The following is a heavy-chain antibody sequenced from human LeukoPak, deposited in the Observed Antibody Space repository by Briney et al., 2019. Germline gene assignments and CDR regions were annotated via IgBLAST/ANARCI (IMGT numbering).Heavy chain of an antibody. CDR1: GFTFSSYA. D-gene: IGHD3-22*01. J-gene: IGHJ4*02. V-gene: IGHV3-30-3*01. Sequence: GRSLRLSCAASGFTFSSYAMHWVRQAPGKGLEWVAVISYDGSNKYYADSVKGRFSISRDNSKNTLYLQMNSLRAEDTAVYDCARGYDSSGYSILYWGQGTPVTVSS. CDR2: ISYDGSNK. CDR3: ARGYDSSGYSILY.